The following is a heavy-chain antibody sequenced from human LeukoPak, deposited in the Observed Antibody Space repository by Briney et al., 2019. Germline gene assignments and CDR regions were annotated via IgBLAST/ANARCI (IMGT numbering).Heavy chain of an antibody. V-gene: IGHV4-31*03. D-gene: IGHD4-17*01. Sequence: SQTLSLTCTVSGGSINSGAYYWSWIRQHPGKGLEWIGYIYYSGSTYYNPSLKSRVTISVDTSKNHFSLNLSSVAAADTAVYYCATYGDYSFDYWGQGTLVTVSS. CDR2: IYYSGST. CDR3: ATYGDYSFDY. J-gene: IGHJ4*02. CDR1: GGSINSGAYY.